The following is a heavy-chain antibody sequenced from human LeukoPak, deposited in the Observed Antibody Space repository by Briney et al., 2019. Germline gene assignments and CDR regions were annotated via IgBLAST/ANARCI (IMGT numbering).Heavy chain of an antibody. CDR2: IYYSGST. D-gene: IGHD2-15*01. J-gene: IGHJ3*01. CDR3: ARALPTPNDDAFDV. CDR1: GGSISSGGYY. Sequence: SETLSLTCTVSGGSISSGGYYWSWIRQHPGKGLEWIGYIYYSGSTYYNPSLKSRVTISVDTSKNQFSLKLSSVTAADTAVYYCARALPTPNDDAFDVWGQGTMVTVSS. V-gene: IGHV4-31*03.